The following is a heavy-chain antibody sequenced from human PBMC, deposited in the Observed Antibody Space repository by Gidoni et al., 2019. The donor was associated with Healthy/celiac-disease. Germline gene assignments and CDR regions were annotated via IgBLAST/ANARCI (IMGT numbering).Heavy chain of an antibody. V-gene: IGHV4-34*01. J-gene: IGHJ3*02. D-gene: IGHD6-19*01. CDR2: INHSGST. Sequence: QVQLQQWGAGLLKPSETLSLTCAVYGGSFSGYYWSWIRQPPGKGLEWIGEINHSGSTNDNPSIKSRVTISVDTSKNQFSLKLSSVTAADTAVYYCARVGRYFSGSLRRAFDIWGQGTMVTVSS. CDR1: GGSFSGYY. CDR3: ARVGRYFSGSLRRAFDI.